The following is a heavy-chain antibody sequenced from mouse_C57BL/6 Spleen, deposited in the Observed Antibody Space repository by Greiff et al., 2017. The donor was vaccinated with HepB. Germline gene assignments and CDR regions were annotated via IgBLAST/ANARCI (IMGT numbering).Heavy chain of an antibody. CDR3: AIPSYGSSTGFAY. J-gene: IGHJ3*01. CDR2: INPNYGTT. Sequence: VQLQQSGPELVKPGASVKISCKASGYSFTDYNMNWVKQSNGKSLEWIGVINPNYGTTSYHQKFKGKATLTVDQSSSTAYMQLNSLTSEDSAVYYCAIPSYGSSTGFAYWGQGTLVTVSA. D-gene: IGHD1-1*01. CDR1: GYSFTDYN. V-gene: IGHV1-39*01.